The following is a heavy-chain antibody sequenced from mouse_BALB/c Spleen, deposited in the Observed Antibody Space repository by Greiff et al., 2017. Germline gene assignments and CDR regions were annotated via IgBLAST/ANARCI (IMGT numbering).Heavy chain of an antibody. Sequence: VQLQQSGPGLVKPSQSLSLTCSVTGYSITSGYYWNWIRQFPGNKLEWMGYISYDGSNNYNPSLKNRISITRDTSKNQFFLKLNSVTTEDTATYYCARDCYYAMDYWGQGTSVTVSS. CDR2: ISYDGSN. J-gene: IGHJ4*01. V-gene: IGHV3-6*02. CDR1: GYSITSGYY. CDR3: ARDCYYAMDY.